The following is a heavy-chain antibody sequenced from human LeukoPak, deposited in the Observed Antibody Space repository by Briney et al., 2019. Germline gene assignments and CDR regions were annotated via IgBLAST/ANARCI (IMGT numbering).Heavy chain of an antibody. CDR2: ISSNGDTT. J-gene: IGHJ4*02. CDR3: VITGIAVAGTDY. CDR1: GLTFSIYT. Sequence: GGSLRLSCSASGLTFSIYTIHWVRQAPGKGLEYVSAISSNGDTTYYADSVRGRFTISRDNSKNTLYLQMSGLRTEDTAVYYCVITGIAVAGTDYWGQGTLVTVSS. D-gene: IGHD6-19*01. V-gene: IGHV3-64D*06.